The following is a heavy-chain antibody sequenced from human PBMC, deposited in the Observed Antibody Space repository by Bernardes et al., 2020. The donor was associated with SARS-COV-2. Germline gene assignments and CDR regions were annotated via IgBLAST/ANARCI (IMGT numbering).Heavy chain of an antibody. CDR2: FYGGGTT. CDR3: VGSSCGIDCYIGGLRSWDYGMDV. J-gene: IGHJ6*02. CDR1: GGSISSSSYY. Sequence: SETLSLTRTVSGGSISSSSYYWGWIRQPPGKGLEWIGSFYGGGTTYYNPSLQSRVTKSVDTSKNQFSLRLSSVTAADTAVYYCVGSSCGIDCYIGGLRSWDYGMDVWGQGTTVIVSS. V-gene: IGHV4-39*01. D-gene: IGHD2-21*02.